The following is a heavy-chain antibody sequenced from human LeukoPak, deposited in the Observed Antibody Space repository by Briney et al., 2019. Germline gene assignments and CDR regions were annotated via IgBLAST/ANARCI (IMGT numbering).Heavy chain of an antibody. CDR2: MNQGGSET. CDR3: ARAGITMVRGANYYYYYYMDV. J-gene: IGHJ6*03. Sequence: GGSLRLSCTVSGFTVSSNSMSWVRQAPGKGLEWVAHMNQGGSETTNVDSVKGRFTISRDNAKNSLYLQMNSLRAEDTALYYCARAGITMVRGANYYYYYYMDVWGKGTMVTVSS. V-gene: IGHV3-7*03. D-gene: IGHD3-10*01. CDR1: GFTVSSNS.